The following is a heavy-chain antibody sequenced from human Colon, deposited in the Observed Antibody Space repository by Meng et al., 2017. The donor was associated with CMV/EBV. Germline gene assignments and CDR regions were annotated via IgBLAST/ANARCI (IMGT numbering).Heavy chain of an antibody. V-gene: IGHV3-15*01. CDR3: TTEGPGYCSSTSCSTFDY. CDR1: GFTFSNAW. Sequence: SCAASGFTFSNAWMSWVRQAPGKGLEWVGRIKSKTDGGTTDYAAPVKGRFTISRDDSKNTLYLQMNSLKTEDTAVYYCTTEGPGYCSSTSCSTFDYWGQGTLVTVSS. J-gene: IGHJ4*02. D-gene: IGHD2-2*01. CDR2: IKSKTDGGTT.